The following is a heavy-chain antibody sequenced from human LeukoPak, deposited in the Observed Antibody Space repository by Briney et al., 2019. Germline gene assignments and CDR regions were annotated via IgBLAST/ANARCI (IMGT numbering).Heavy chain of an antibody. J-gene: IGHJ4*02. CDR2: IYTSESI. V-gene: IGHV4-4*07. CDR3: ARTGLGSSSWSSFDY. Sequence: PSETLSLTCTVSGGSISSYYWSWIRQPAGKGLEWIGRIYTSESINYNPSLKSRVTMSVDTSKNQFSLKLSSVTAADTAVYYCARTGLGSSSWSSFDYWGQGTLVTVSS. D-gene: IGHD6-13*01. CDR1: GGSISSYY.